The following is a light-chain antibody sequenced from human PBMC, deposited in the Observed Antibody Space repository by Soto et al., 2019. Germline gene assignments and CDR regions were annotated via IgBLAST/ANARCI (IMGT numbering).Light chain of an antibody. CDR3: QQYFRPWT. CDR1: QSVLYSSNNKNY. Sequence: DIVMTQSPDSLAVSLGERATINCKSSQSVLYSSNNKNYLAWYQQKPGQPPKLLIYWASTRESGVPDRFSGSGSGTDFTLTISSLQSEDLAVYYCQQYFRPWTFGQGTKVEIK. J-gene: IGKJ1*01. V-gene: IGKV4-1*01. CDR2: WAS.